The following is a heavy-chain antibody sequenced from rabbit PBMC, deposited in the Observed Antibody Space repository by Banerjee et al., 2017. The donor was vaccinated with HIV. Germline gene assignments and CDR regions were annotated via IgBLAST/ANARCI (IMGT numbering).Heavy chain of an antibody. J-gene: IGHJ3*01. CDR1: GFTLSSYW. CDR3: ARDLAGVIGWNFNF. D-gene: IGHD4-1*01. CDR2: IYTDFSAST. V-gene: IGHV1S40*01. Sequence: QSLEESGGGLVKPGASLTLTCTASGFTLSSYWMCWVRQVLGKGLEWIACIYTDFSASTYYASWAKGRFTISKTSSTTVTLQMTSLTAADTATYFCARDLAGVIGWNFNFWGQGTLVTVS.